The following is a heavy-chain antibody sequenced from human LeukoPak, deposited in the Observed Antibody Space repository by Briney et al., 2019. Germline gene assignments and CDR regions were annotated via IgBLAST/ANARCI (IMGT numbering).Heavy chain of an antibody. V-gene: IGHV3-30*04. CDR1: GFTFSSYA. D-gene: IGHD1-1*01. Sequence: GGSLRLSCAASGFTFSSYAMHWVRQAPGKGLEWVAVISYDGSNKYYADSVKGRFTISRDNSKNTLYLQMNSLRAEDTAVYYCARVKLRQLYYFDYWGQGTLVTVSS. CDR2: ISYDGSNK. J-gene: IGHJ4*02. CDR3: ARVKLRQLYYFDY.